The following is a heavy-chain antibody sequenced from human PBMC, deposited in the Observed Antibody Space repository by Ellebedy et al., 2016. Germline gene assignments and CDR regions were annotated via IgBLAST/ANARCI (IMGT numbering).Heavy chain of an antibody. Sequence: WVRQPPGKGLEWIGSIFYGESTYYSPSLRSRVTISVDTSKNQFSLNLGSVTAADTAVYYCARSGGYSYGYVFYYYYYMDVWGEGTTVTVSS. D-gene: IGHD5-18*01. J-gene: IGHJ6*03. CDR3: ARSGGYSYGYVFYYYYYMDV. CDR2: IFYGEST. V-gene: IGHV4-39*01.